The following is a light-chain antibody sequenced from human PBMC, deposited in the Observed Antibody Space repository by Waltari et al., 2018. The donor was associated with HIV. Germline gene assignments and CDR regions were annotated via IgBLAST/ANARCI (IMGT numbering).Light chain of an antibody. V-gene: IGLV1-44*01. CDR2: SNN. J-gene: IGLJ2*01. Sequence: QSVLTQPPPVSGTPGQKVTISCSGGSSNIGSNPVHWYQQLPGTAPKLLIYSNNQLSSWVPDRFSGSKSGTSASLAISGLQSDDETDYYCAVRDDRLNGVLFGGGTRLTVL. CDR3: AVRDDRLNGVL. CDR1: SSNIGSNP.